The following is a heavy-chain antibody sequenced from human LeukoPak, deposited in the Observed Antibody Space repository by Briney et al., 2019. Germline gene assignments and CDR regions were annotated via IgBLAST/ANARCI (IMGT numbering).Heavy chain of an antibody. J-gene: IGHJ3*02. V-gene: IGHV3-53*01. D-gene: IGHD1-26*01. CDR2: IYSGGST. CDR1: GFTVSSNY. CDR3: AREATNAYSGSYWAFDI. Sequence: GGSLRLSCAASGFTVSSNYMSWVRKAPGKGLEWVSVIYSGGSTYYADSVKGRFTISRDNSKNTLYLQMNTLRAEDTAVYHCAREATNAYSGSYWAFDIWGQGTMVTVSS.